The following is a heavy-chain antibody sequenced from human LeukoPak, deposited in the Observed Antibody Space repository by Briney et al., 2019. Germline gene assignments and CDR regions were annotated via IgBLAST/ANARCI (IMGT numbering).Heavy chain of an antibody. CDR3: ARAITGYSSSEYYYYYYGMDV. V-gene: IGHV1-2*02. Sequence: ASVKVSCKASGYIFSDYYMHWVRQAPGQGLEWLGWINPKSGAADYAQQFRGRVTMTRDTSINTDYMEMSRLRSDDTAVYYCARAITGYSSSEYYYYYYGMDVWGKGTTVTVSS. CDR1: GYIFSDYY. CDR2: INPKSGAA. J-gene: IGHJ6*04. D-gene: IGHD6-13*01.